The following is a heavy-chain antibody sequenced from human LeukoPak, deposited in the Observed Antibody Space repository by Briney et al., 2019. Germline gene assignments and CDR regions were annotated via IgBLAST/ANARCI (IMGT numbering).Heavy chain of an antibody. V-gene: IGHV1-69*04. J-gene: IGHJ4*02. CDR3: ASTNNGGGYQWGDFFDF. D-gene: IGHD3-22*01. CDR1: GGTSNSHA. Sequence: SVKVSCKASGGTSNSHAISWVRQAPGQGLEWMGRIIPNLGTTNRAQNFQDRVTLTADKSTNTAYMELTSLTSDDTAVYYCASTNNGGGYQWGDFFDFWGQGTLVTVSS. CDR2: IIPNLGTT.